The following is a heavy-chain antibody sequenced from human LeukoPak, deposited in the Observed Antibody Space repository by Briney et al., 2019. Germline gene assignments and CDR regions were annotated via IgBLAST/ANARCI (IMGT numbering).Heavy chain of an antibody. CDR1: GFTVSSNY. V-gene: IGHV3-53*01. D-gene: IGHD3-10*01. Sequence: GGSLRLSCAASGFTVSSNYMSWVRQAPGKGLEWVSVIYSGGSTYYADSVKGRFTISRDNSKNTLYLQMNSLRAEDTAVYYCXXXXXXXXGSYYYYMDVWGKGTTVTISS. CDR2: IYSGGST. J-gene: IGHJ6*03. CDR3: XXXXXXXXGSYYYYMDV.